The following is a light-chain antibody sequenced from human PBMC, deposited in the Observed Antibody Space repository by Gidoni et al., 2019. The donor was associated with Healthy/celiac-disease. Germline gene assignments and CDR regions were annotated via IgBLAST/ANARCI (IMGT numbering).Light chain of an antibody. CDR3: QQYDNLPSYT. J-gene: IGKJ2*01. CDR1: QDISNY. V-gene: IGKV1-33*01. CDR2: DAS. Sequence: DIQMTQSPSSLSASVGDRVTITCQASQDISNYLNWYQQKPGKAPKLLIYDASNLETVVPSRFSGSGSGTDFTFTISSLQPEDIATYYCQQYDNLPSYTFXXXTKLEIK.